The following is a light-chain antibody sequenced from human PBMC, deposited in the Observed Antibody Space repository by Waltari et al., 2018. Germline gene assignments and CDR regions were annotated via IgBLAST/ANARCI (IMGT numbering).Light chain of an antibody. CDR1: SCDVGGYNY. Sequence: QSALTQPASVSGSPGQSITISCTGTSCDVGGYNYVSWYQQHPGKAPKLMIYDVSNRPSGVSNRFPGSKSGNTASLTISGLQAEDEADYYCSSYTSSSTLVFGGGTKLTVL. CDR3: SSYTSSSTLV. V-gene: IGLV2-14*01. J-gene: IGLJ3*02. CDR2: DVS.